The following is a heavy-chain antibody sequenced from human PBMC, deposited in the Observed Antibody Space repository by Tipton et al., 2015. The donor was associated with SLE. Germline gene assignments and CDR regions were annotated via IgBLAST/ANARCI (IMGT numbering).Heavy chain of an antibody. Sequence: LRLSCTVSGGSISSSSYYWGWIRQPPGKGLEWIGSIYYSGSTYYNPSLKSRVTISVDTSKNQFSLKLSPVTAADTAVYYCARLVGNYYYGMDVWGQGTTVTVSS. D-gene: IGHD1-26*01. V-gene: IGHV4-39*07. CDR1: GGSISSSSYY. CDR2: IYYSGST. J-gene: IGHJ6*02. CDR3: ARLVGNYYYGMDV.